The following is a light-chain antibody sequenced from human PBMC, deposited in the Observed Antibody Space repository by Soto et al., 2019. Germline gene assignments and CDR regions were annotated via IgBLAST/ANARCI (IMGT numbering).Light chain of an antibody. CDR3: QQYYSTPFT. CDR1: QTIFYTSSNKNY. V-gene: IGKV4-1*01. Sequence: DIVLTQSRDSLAVSLGERATIHCKSSQTIFYTSSNKNYLAWYQQRPGQPPKLLIYWASDRESGVPNRFSGSGSGTDFTLTISGLQAEDVAVYYCQQYYSTPFTFGPGTKVDIK. J-gene: IGKJ3*01. CDR2: WAS.